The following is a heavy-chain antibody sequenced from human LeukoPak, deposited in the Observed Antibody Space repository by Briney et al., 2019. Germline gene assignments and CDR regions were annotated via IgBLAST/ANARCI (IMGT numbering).Heavy chain of an antibody. CDR2: IYYSGST. D-gene: IGHD3-22*01. CDR1: GGSISSGDYY. CDR3: ATHSSSYSYFDY. V-gene: IGHV4-30-4*01. Sequence: PSETLSLTCIVSGGSISSGDYYWSWIRQPPGKGLEWIGYIYYSGSTYYNPSLKSRITMSVDTSKNQFSLKLSSVTAADTAVYYCATHSSSYSYFDYWGQGTLVTVSP. J-gene: IGHJ4*02.